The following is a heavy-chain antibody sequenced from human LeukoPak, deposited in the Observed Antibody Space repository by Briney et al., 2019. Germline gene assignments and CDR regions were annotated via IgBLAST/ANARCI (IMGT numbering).Heavy chain of an antibody. V-gene: IGHV1-18*01. CDR2: ISAYNGNT. CDR3: ARSPRFSMVRGAFEMDV. J-gene: IGHJ6*04. D-gene: IGHD3-10*01. CDR1: GYTFTSYG. Sequence: GASVKVSCKASGYTFTSYGISWVRQAPGQGLEWMGWISAYNGNTNYAQKLQGRVTMTTDTSTSTAYMELRSLRSDDTAVYYCARSPRFSMVRGAFEMDVWGKGTTVTISS.